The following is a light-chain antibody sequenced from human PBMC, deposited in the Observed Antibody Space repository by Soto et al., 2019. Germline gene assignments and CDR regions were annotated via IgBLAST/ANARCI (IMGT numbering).Light chain of an antibody. CDR1: MNDVGNYNL. J-gene: IGLJ1*01. Sequence: QSVLTQPASVSGSPGQSITVSCTGSMNDVGNYNLVSWYQQSPGKAPKLLIYEDSKRPSGVSNRFSGSKSGDTASLTISGLQTEDEADYYCCSYTGATTAYVLGTGTKVTVL. CDR3: CSYTGATTAYV. V-gene: IGLV2-23*01. CDR2: EDS.